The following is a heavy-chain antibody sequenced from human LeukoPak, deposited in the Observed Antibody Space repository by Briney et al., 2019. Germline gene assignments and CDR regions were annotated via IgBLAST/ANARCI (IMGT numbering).Heavy chain of an antibody. J-gene: IGHJ4*02. V-gene: IGHV3-21*01. CDR1: GFTFSSYS. CDR3: ARDRIDYGDLPADY. Sequence: PGRSLRLSCAASGFTFSSYSMNWVRQAPGKGLEWVSSISSSSSYIYYADSVKGRFTISRDNAKNSLYLQMNSLRAEDTAVYYCARDRIDYGDLPADYWGQGTLVTVSS. D-gene: IGHD4-17*01. CDR2: ISSSSSYI.